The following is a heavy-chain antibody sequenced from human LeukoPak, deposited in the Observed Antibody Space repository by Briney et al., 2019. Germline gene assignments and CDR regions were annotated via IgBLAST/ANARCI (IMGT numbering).Heavy chain of an antibody. J-gene: IGHJ6*03. D-gene: IGHD3-22*01. Sequence: GGSLRLSCAASGFTFSSYGMHWVRQAPGKGLEWVSCISSSSSYIHYADSVKGRFTISRDNAKNSLYLQMNSLRAEDTAVYYCARDRHYSDSSGYWTSSYYYMDVWGKGTTVTVSS. CDR3: ARDRHYSDSSGYWTSSYYYMDV. CDR1: GFTFSSYG. V-gene: IGHV3-21*01. CDR2: ISSSSSYI.